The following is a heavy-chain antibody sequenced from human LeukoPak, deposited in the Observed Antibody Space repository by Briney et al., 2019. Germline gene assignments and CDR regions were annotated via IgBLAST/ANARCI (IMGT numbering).Heavy chain of an antibody. Sequence: GTSLRLSCAASGLTFSSYAMHWVRQAPGKGPEWVAVISHDGDTKYYADSVKGRFTISRDNSKNTLYLQMGSLRVEDTAMFYCARDPIQGAPDYFDYWGQGTLVTVSS. CDR3: ARDPIQGAPDYFDY. V-gene: IGHV3-30-3*01. J-gene: IGHJ4*02. CDR1: GLTFSSYA. D-gene: IGHD2-2*01. CDR2: ISHDGDTK.